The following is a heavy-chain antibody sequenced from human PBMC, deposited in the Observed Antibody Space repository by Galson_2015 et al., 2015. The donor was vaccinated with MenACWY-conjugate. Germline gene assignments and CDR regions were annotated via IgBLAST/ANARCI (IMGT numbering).Heavy chain of an antibody. V-gene: IGHV3-48*03. CDR2: ISKSGSPI. J-gene: IGHJ6*03. CDR3: ARVGTWIHQYFYYMDV. CDR1: GFTFTGYE. D-gene: IGHD5-18*01. Sequence: SLRLSCAASGFTFTGYEFNWVRQAPGKGLEWLSYISKSGSPIYYADSVKGRFTISRDNIKKSLVLEMNSLRAGDTGVYYCARVGTWIHQYFYYMDVWGKGTTVTVS.